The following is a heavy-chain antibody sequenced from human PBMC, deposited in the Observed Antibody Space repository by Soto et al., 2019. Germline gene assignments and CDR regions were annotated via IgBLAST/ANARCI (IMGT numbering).Heavy chain of an antibody. CDR2: IYYSGSN. Sequence: QVQLQESGPGLVKPSETLSLTCTVSGGSVSSGSYYWSWIRQHPGKGLEWIGYIYYSGSNNYNPSLKSRVTISVDTSKNQFSLKLSSMTAADTAVYYCARLLGYCSGGSCYSGGFDPWGQGTLVTVSS. D-gene: IGHD2-15*01. CDR1: GGSVSSGSYY. CDR3: ARLLGYCSGGSCYSGGFDP. J-gene: IGHJ5*02. V-gene: IGHV4-61*01.